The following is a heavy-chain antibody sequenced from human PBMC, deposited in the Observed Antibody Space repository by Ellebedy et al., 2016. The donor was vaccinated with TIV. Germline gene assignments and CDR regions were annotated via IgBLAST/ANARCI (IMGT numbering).Heavy chain of an antibody. CDR1: GYTFTSYH. V-gene: IGHV1-46*01. Sequence: AASVKVSCKASGYTFTSYHMQWVRQAPGQGLEWMGIINPSGGSTDYAQKFQGRVIMTRSTSTGTAYLVLRSLRSEDTAVYYCAIVSNGNTVVDYWGQGTLDTVSS. J-gene: IGHJ4*02. CDR3: AIVSNGNTVVDY. D-gene: IGHD2-21*01. CDR2: INPSGGST.